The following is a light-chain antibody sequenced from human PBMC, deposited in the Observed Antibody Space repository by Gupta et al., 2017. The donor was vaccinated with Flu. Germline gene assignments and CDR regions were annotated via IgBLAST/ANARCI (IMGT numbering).Light chain of an antibody. CDR3: SLYMGSGKGV. CDR1: SGSVSTSYY. J-gene: IGLJ3*02. V-gene: IGLV8-61*01. CDR2: TTN. Sequence: QTVVTQEPSFSVSPGGTVTLTCGLNSGSVSTSYYPSWYQQTPGQAPRTLIYTTNARSSGVPDRFSGSSLGNKAALTITGAQADDESDYYCSLYMGSGKGVFGGGTKVTVL.